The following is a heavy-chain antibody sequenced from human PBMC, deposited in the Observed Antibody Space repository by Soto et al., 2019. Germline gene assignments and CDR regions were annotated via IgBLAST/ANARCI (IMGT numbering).Heavy chain of an antibody. J-gene: IGHJ3*02. CDR1: GFTFSSYD. CDR2: ISGSGGST. D-gene: IGHD4-17*01. V-gene: IGHV3-23*01. Sequence: GGSLRLSCAASGFTFSSYDMSWVRQAPGKGLECVSGISGSGGSTYYADSVKGRFTISRDNSKNTLYLQMSSLRAEDTAVYYCAKTTTLDRAFDIWGQGTMVTVSS. CDR3: AKTTTLDRAFDI.